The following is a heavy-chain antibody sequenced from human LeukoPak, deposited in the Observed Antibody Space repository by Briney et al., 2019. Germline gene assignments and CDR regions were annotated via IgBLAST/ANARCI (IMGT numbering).Heavy chain of an antibody. D-gene: IGHD2-15*01. J-gene: IGHJ6*03. CDR3: ARVRYCSGGSCYSPYYYYYMDV. V-gene: IGHV4-31*03. CDR2: IYYSGST. Sequence: SQTLSLTCTVSGGSISSGGYYWSWIRQHPGKGLEWIGYIYYSGSTYYNPSLKSRFTISVDTSKNQFSLKLSSVTAADTAVYYCARVRYCSGGSCYSPYYYYYMDVWGKGTTVTVSS. CDR1: GGSISSGGYY.